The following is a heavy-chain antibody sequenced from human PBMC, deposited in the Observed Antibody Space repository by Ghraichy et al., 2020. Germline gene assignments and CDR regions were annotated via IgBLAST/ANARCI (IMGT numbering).Heavy chain of an antibody. CDR1: GFTFSSYA. CDR2: ISGSGGST. V-gene: IGHV3-23*01. D-gene: IGHD3-3*01. J-gene: IGHJ6*02. CDR3: AKDIRFLEWLSPDYYYGMDV. Sequence: GGSLRLSCAASGFTFSSYAMSWVRQAPGKGLEWVSAISGSGGSTYYADSVKGRFTISRDNSKNTLYLQMNSLRAEDTAVYYCAKDIRFLEWLSPDYYYGMDVWGQGTTVTVSS.